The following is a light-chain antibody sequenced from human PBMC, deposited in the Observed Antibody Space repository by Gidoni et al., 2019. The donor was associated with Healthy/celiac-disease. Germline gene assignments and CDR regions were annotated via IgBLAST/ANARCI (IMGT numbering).Light chain of an antibody. CDR1: QDISNY. CDR2: DAS. J-gene: IGKJ4*01. Sequence: DIPMALSPSSLAASVGDRVTITCQASQDISNYLNWYQQKPGKTPKLLIYDASKFATGVPSRFSGSGSVTDFTFTISSLQPEDIATYYCQQYDNLPFTFGGGTKVEIK. CDR3: QQYDNLPFT. V-gene: IGKV1-33*01.